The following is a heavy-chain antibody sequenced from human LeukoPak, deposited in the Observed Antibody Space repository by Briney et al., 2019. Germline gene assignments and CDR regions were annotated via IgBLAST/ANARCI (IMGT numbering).Heavy chain of an antibody. J-gene: IGHJ4*02. CDR3: AREGGDGYNYLGYFDY. V-gene: IGHV3-48*03. Sequence: GSLRLSCAASGFTFSSYEMNWVRQAPGKGLEWVSYISSSGSTIYYADSVKGRFTISRDNAKNSLYLQMNSLRAEDTAVYYCAREGGDGYNYLGYFDYWGQGTLVTVSS. CDR1: GFTFSSYE. CDR2: ISSSGSTI. D-gene: IGHD5-24*01.